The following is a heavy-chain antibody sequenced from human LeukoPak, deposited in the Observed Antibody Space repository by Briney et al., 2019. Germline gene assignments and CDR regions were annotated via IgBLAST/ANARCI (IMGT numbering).Heavy chain of an antibody. CDR3: ARGRAMVRGARAYYYYYMDV. D-gene: IGHD3-10*01. CDR1: GGSFSGYY. J-gene: IGHJ6*03. Sequence: SETLSLTCAVYGGSFSGYYWSWIRQPPGKGLEWIGEINHSGSTNYNPSLKSRVTISVDTSKNQFSLKLSSVTAADTAVYYCARGRAMVRGARAYYYYYMDVWGKGTTVTISS. V-gene: IGHV4-34*01. CDR2: INHSGST.